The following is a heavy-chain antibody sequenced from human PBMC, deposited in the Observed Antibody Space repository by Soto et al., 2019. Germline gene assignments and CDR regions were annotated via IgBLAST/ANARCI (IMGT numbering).Heavy chain of an antibody. CDR2: IYPGDSDT. D-gene: IGHD2-21*02. V-gene: IGHV5-51*01. Sequence: GESLKISCKGSGYSFTSYWIGWVRQMPGKGLEWMVIIYPGDSDTRYSPPFQGQVTISADKSISTAYLQWSSLKASDTAMYYCARQYCGGDCSTLDYYGMDVWGQGTTVTVSS. J-gene: IGHJ6*02. CDR1: GYSFTSYW. CDR3: ARQYCGGDCSTLDYYGMDV.